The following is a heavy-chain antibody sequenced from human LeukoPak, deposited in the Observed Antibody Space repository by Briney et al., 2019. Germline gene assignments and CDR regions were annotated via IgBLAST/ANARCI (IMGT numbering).Heavy chain of an antibody. CDR3: ARDLRKYSSTPGAFDI. Sequence: GGSLRLSCAASGFTFSSYSMNWVRQAPGKGLEWVSYISSSSSTIYYADSVKGRFTISRDNAKNSLYLQMNSLRAEDTAVYYCARDLRKYSSTPGAFDIWGQGTMVTVSS. V-gene: IGHV3-48*01. CDR2: ISSSSSTI. D-gene: IGHD6-13*01. J-gene: IGHJ3*02. CDR1: GFTFSSYS.